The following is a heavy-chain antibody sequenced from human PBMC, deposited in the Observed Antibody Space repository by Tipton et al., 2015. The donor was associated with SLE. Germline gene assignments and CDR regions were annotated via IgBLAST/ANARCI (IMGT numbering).Heavy chain of an antibody. CDR2: IYGDGSST. D-gene: IGHD6-19*01. CDR3: AARSGRGWYYFDS. CDR1: GFTFSSYA. V-gene: IGHV3-23*03. J-gene: IGHJ4*02. Sequence: SLRLSCAASGFTFSSYAMNWVRQAPGKGLEWVSGIYGDGSSTYYADSVRGRFTISRDTSKNTLYLQMNSLRDEDTAVYYWAARSGRGWYYFDSWGQGTLVSLSS.